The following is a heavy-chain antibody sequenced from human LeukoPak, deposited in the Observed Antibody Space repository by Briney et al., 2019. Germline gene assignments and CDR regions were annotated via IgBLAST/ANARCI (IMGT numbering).Heavy chain of an antibody. CDR2: IYHSGST. Sequence: SQTLSLTCTVSGGSISSGGYYWSWIRQPPGKGLEWIGYIYHSGSTYYNPSLKSRVTISVDRSKNQFSLKLSSVTAADTAVYYCARDLTYYDSSGYYYVAFDIWGQGTMVTVSS. V-gene: IGHV4-30-2*01. J-gene: IGHJ3*02. D-gene: IGHD3-22*01. CDR3: ARDLTYYDSSGYYYVAFDI. CDR1: GGSISSGGYY.